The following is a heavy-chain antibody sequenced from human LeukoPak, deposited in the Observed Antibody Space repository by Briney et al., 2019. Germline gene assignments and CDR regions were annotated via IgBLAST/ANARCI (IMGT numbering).Heavy chain of an antibody. CDR3: ARHYHGSSWYNYFHY. V-gene: IGHV3-66*04. CDR1: ELTVSSDY. Sequence: QPGGSLRLSCAASELTVSSDYMSWVRQAPGKGLDWVSTIYSGGCTYYADSVKGRFSISRDTSKNSLYLQMNSLRAEDTAVYYCARHYHGSSWYNYFHYWGQGTLVTVSS. D-gene: IGHD6-13*01. J-gene: IGHJ4*02. CDR2: IYSGGCT.